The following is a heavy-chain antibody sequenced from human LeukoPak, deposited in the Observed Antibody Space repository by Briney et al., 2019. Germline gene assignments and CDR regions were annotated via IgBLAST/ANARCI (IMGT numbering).Heavy chain of an antibody. V-gene: IGHV3-23*01. CDR1: GFTFSRNA. Sequence: PGGSLRHSCAATGFTFSRNARNWGPQAPGKGLEWVAAITGNGLGTYYADSVKGRFNISRDNSRNTLYLQMYSLRIEDTAFYYCAKDANYLRSSGYLIPIDFWGQGTLVTVSS. J-gene: IGHJ4*02. CDR2: ITGNGLGT. D-gene: IGHD3-22*01. CDR3: AKDANYLRSSGYLIPIDF.